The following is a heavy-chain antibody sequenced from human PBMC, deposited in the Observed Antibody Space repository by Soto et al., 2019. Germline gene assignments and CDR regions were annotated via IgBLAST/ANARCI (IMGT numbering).Heavy chain of an antibody. Sequence: QVQLLESGPGLVKPSETLSLTCTIYGDSISSYFWSWIRQPPGKGLEWIGYIHYSGTTVYSPSLKSRVTMSIDTSENQFTLKLTSVTAADTAVYFCARDTGGYYLDSWGEGRLVTVSS. CDR3: ARDTGGYYLDS. CDR2: IHYSGTT. J-gene: IGHJ4*01. V-gene: IGHV4-59*01. D-gene: IGHD3-16*01. CDR1: GDSISSYF.